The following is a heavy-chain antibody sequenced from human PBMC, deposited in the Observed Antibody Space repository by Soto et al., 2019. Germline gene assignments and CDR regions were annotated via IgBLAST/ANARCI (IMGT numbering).Heavy chain of an antibody. CDR2: ISGSGGST. J-gene: IGHJ3*02. CDR1: GFTFSSYA. V-gene: IGHV3-23*01. Sequence: GGSLRLSCAASGFTFSSYAMSWVRQAPGKGLEWVSAISGSGGSTNYADSVKGRFTISRDNSKNTLYLQMNSLRAEDTAVYYCAKDSSGAATLVPDAFDIWGQGTMVTVSS. CDR3: AKDSSGAATLVPDAFDI. D-gene: IGHD2-15*01.